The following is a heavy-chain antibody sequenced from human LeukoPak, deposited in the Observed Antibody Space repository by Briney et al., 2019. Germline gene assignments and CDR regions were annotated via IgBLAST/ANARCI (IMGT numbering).Heavy chain of an antibody. V-gene: IGHV3-23*01. Sequence: GSLRLSCAASGFTFSTYATSWVRQAPGKGLEWVSGLSGSGSSAYYADSVKGRFTISRDNSKNTLYLQMNSLRPEDTAVYYCAKGLTNLGDDWGQGTLVTVSS. D-gene: IGHD3-9*01. J-gene: IGHJ4*02. CDR1: GFTFSTYA. CDR3: AKGLTNLGDD. CDR2: LSGSGSSA.